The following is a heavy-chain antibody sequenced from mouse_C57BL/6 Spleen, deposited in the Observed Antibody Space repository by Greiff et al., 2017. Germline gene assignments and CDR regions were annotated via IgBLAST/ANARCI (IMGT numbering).Heavy chain of an antibody. CDR1: GFNIKDDY. J-gene: IGHJ2*01. CDR3: TKGLSFDY. Sequence: VQLQQSGAELVRPGASVKLSCTASGFNIKDDYMHWVKQRPEQGLEWIGWIDPENGDTEYASKFQGKATITADPSSNPAYLQLSSLTSEDTAVYYCTKGLSFDYWGQGTTLTVSS. D-gene: IGHD3-3*01. V-gene: IGHV14-4*01. CDR2: IDPENGDT.